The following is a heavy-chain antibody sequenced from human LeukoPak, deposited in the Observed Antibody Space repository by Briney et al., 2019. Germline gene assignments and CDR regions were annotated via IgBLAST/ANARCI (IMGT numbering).Heavy chain of an antibody. Sequence: SETLSLTCAVYGGSFSGYYWSWIRQPPGKGLEWIGEINHSGSTNYNPSLKSRVTISVDTSKNQFSLKLSSVTAADTAVYYCARENAYYYDSSGYYTNAFDIWGQGTMVTVSS. D-gene: IGHD3-22*01. V-gene: IGHV4-34*01. CDR1: GGSFSGYY. CDR2: INHSGST. J-gene: IGHJ3*02. CDR3: ARENAYYYDSSGYYTNAFDI.